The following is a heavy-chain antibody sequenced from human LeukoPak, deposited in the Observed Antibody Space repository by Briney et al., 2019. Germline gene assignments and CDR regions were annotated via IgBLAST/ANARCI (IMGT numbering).Heavy chain of an antibody. D-gene: IGHD4-11*01. CDR3: ARGLVPGFLDY. Sequence: PGGSLRLSCAASGFTFSSSWMYWVRQAPGEGLVWVSRINSDESITTYADSVKGRFTISRDNAKNTPYLQMNSLRAEDTAVYYCARGLVPGFLDYWGQGTPVTVSS. CDR2: INSDESIT. V-gene: IGHV3-74*01. CDR1: GFTFSSSW. J-gene: IGHJ4*02.